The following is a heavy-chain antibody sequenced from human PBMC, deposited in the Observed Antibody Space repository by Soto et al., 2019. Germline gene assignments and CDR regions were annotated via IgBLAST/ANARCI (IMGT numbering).Heavy chain of an antibody. Sequence: LSLTCAVSGYSIRSGYYWGWVRQPPGKGLEWIGSIFHSGNTCYTPSLKSRFTMSVDTSKNQFSLSLTSVTAADTAVYYCARIGAKRRFFDFWGQGTLVTVSS. CDR2: IFHSGNT. J-gene: IGHJ4*02. V-gene: IGHV4-38-2*01. CDR3: ARIGAKRRFFDF. CDR1: GYSIRSGYY. D-gene: IGHD1-1*01.